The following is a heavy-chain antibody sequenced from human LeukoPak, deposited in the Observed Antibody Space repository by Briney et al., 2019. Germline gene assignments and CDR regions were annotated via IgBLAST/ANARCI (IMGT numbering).Heavy chain of an antibody. D-gene: IGHD3-3*02. CDR3: AWNTEHCFDH. Sequence: GGSLRLSCAASGFTFSTFDMSWVRQAPGKGLEWVSTLSCIDTSCTEYYADSVKGRFSISRDNSKNTLFLQMNSLRVEDTAVYYCAWNTEHCFDHWGQGTLVTVSS. V-gene: IGHV3-23*01. J-gene: IGHJ4*02. CDR2: LSCIDTSCTE. CDR1: GFTFSTFD.